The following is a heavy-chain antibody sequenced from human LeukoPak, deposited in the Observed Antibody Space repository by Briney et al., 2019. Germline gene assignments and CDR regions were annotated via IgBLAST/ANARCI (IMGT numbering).Heavy chain of an antibody. CDR2: ITTYNGNT. D-gene: IGHD3-10*01. CDR1: DYTFSNYG. V-gene: IGHV1-18*01. J-gene: IGHJ5*02. Sequence: ASVKVSCKASDYTFSNYGLSWVRQAPGQGLEWMGWITTYNGNTNYARKFQGRVTMTTDTSTSTAYMELRSLRSDDTAVYYCARGPWLDWGVISSGNNWFDPWGQGTLVTVSS. CDR3: ARGPWLDWGVISSGNNWFDP.